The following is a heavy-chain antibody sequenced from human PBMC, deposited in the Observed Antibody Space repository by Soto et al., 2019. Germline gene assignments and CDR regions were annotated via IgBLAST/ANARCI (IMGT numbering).Heavy chain of an antibody. CDR3: VRHVGLQHDTGYYDFWSGKNNWFDP. CDR1: GGSISGHY. Sequence: SETLSLTCTVSGGSISGHYWSWIRQHPGKGLQYIGYISYRGDTNYNPSLKSRVSISVDTSNSQFSLRLSSVTAADTAVYYCVRHVGLQHDTGYYDFWSGKNNWFDPWGQGTLVTVSS. J-gene: IGHJ5*02. CDR2: ISYRGDT. V-gene: IGHV4-59*11. D-gene: IGHD3-3*01.